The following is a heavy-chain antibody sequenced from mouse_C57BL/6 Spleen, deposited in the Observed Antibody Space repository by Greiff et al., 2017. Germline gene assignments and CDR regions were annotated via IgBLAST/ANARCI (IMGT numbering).Heavy chain of an antibody. J-gene: IGHJ1*03. Sequence: QLQQSGAELVMPGASVKLSCKASGYTFTSYWMHWVKQRPGQGLEWIGEIDPSDSYTNYNQKFKGKSTLTVDKSSSTAYMQLSSLTSEDSAVYYCARSEYYGSSSYWYFDVWGTGTTVTVSS. D-gene: IGHD1-1*01. CDR2: IDPSDSYT. CDR1: GYTFTSYW. V-gene: IGHV1-69*01. CDR3: ARSEYYGSSSYWYFDV.